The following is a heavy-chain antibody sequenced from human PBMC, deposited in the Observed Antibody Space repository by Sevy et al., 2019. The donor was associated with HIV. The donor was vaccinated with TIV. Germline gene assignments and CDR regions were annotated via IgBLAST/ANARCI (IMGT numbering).Heavy chain of an antibody. CDR2: IRGSGGST. Sequence: GGSLRLSCVASGFTFSTYAMSWVRQAPGKGLEWVSAIRGSGGSTYYADSVKGRFTISRDYSKNTLYLQMNSLRAEDTAIYYCAKDQPTYYDILTGYYADWGQGTLVTVSS. CDR3: AKDQPTYYDILTGYYAD. V-gene: IGHV3-23*01. D-gene: IGHD3-9*01. CDR1: GFTFSTYA. J-gene: IGHJ4*02.